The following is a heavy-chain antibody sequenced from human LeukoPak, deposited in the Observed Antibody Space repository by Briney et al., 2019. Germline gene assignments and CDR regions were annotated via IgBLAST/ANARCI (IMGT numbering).Heavy chain of an antibody. J-gene: IGHJ4*02. CDR2: INPNSGGT. D-gene: IGHD3-22*01. V-gene: IGHV1-2*02. CDR3: ARDLYYDSSGYCVNY. Sequence: ASVKVSCKASGYTFTGYYMHWVRQAPGQGLEWMGWINPNSGGTNYAQKFQGRVTMTRDTSISTAYMELSRLRSDDTAVYYCARDLYYDSSGYCVNYWGQGTLVTVSS. CDR1: GYTFTGYY.